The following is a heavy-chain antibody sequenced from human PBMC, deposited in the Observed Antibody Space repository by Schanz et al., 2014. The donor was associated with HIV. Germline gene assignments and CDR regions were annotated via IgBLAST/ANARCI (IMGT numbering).Heavy chain of an antibody. D-gene: IGHD2-15*01. J-gene: IGHJ4*02. CDR3: AKGRDYFPTPRYPD. CDR2: ISGSGGST. V-gene: IGHV3-23*01. Sequence: EVQLLESGGGLVQPGGAARGERTASGGSGSNGAMSWVRQAPGKGLEWVSAISGSGGSTYYADSVKGRFTISRDNSKNTLYLQMNSLRADDTAVYYCAKGRDYFPTPRYPDWGQGTLVTVSS. CDR1: GGSGSNGA.